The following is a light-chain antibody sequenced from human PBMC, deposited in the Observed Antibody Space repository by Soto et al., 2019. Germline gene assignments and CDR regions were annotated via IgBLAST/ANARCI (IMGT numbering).Light chain of an antibody. CDR3: QQYNNWPAI. V-gene: IGKV3-15*01. Sequence: MSKSPSSFSASTGDRANLSCRASQSVSSNYLAWYQQKPGQAPRLLIYGASTRATGIPARFSGSGSGTDFTLTISSLQSEDFAVYYCQQYNNWPAIFGQGTKVDIK. J-gene: IGKJ1*01. CDR2: GAS. CDR1: QSVSSNY.